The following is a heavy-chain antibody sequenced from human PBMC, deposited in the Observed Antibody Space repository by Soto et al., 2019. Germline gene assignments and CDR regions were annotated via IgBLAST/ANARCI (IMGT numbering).Heavy chain of an antibody. D-gene: IGHD5-12*01. CDR3: ARDLGCSGYDSAYFDY. Sequence: EVQQLESGGGLVKPGGSLGLSCAASGFTFSSYSMNWVRQAPGKGLESVSSISSSSSYIYYADSVKGRFTISRDNAKNSLYLQMNSLRAEDTAVYYCARDLGCSGYDSAYFDYWGQGTLVTVSS. CDR1: GFTFSSYS. V-gene: IGHV3-21*01. J-gene: IGHJ4*02. CDR2: ISSSSSYI.